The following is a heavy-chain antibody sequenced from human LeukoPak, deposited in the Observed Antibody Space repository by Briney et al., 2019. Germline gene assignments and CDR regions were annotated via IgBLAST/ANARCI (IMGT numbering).Heavy chain of an antibody. CDR1: GGSISSSSYY. CDR2: IYYSGST. Sequence: SQTLSLTCTVSGGSISSSSYYWGWIRQPPGKGLEWIGSIYYSGSTYYNPSLKSRVTISVDTSKNQFSLKLSSVTAADTAVYYCARGHPVYGMDVWGQGTTVTVSS. CDR3: ARGHPVYGMDV. V-gene: IGHV4-39*07. J-gene: IGHJ6*02.